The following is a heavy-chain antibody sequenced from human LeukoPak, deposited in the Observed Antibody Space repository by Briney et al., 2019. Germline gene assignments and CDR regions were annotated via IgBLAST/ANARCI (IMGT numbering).Heavy chain of an antibody. CDR2: ISSTGGGT. D-gene: IGHD3-22*01. CDR3: ATYFESSYGY. CDR1: GFILSNYA. V-gene: IGHV3-64*01. J-gene: IGHJ4*02. Sequence: GESLRLSCAASGFILSNYAMHWVRQAPGKGLEYVSAISSTGGGTYYANSVKGRFTISRDNSKNTLYLQMGSLRAEDMAVYYCATYFESSYGYWGQGTLVTVSS.